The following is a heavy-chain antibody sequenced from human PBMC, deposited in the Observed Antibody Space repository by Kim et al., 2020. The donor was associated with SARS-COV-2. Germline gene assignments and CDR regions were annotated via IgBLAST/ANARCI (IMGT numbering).Heavy chain of an antibody. J-gene: IGHJ5*01. D-gene: IGHD3-22*01. Sequence: GGSLRLSCAASGFTFSSYAMHWVRQAPGKGLEWVAVISYDGSNKYYADSVKGRFTISRDNSKNTLYLQMNSLRAEDTAVYYCAREVAGSYYYDSSRPSWG. CDR3: AREVAGSYYYDSSRPS. CDR1: GFTFSSYA. V-gene: IGHV3-30*04. CDR2: ISYDGSNK.